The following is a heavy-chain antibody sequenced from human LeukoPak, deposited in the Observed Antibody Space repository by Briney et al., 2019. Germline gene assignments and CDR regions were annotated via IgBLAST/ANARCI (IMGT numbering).Heavy chain of an antibody. D-gene: IGHD3-10*01. Sequence: GGPLRLSCAASGSTVSSNYMSWVRQAPGKGLEWVSVIYSGGSTYYADSVKGRFTISRDNSKNTLYLQMNSLRAEDTAVYYCARGPRPITILFDPWGQGTLVTVSS. V-gene: IGHV3-66*01. J-gene: IGHJ5*02. CDR1: GSTVSSNY. CDR3: ARGPRPITILFDP. CDR2: IYSGGST.